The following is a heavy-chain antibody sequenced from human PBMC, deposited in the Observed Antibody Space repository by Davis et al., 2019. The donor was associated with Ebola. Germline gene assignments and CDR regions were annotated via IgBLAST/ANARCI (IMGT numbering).Heavy chain of an antibody. V-gene: IGHV1-8*02. J-gene: IGHJ6*02. CDR2: INPNSGNT. CDR3: ARGFTTDYYYYGMDV. D-gene: IGHD1-26*01. CDR1: GYTFTGYY. Sequence: ASVKVSCKASGYTFTGYYMHWVRQAPGQGLEWMGWINPNSGNTGYAQKFQGRVTMTRNTSISTAYMELSSLRSEDTAVYYCARGFTTDYYYYGMDVWGQGTTVTVSS.